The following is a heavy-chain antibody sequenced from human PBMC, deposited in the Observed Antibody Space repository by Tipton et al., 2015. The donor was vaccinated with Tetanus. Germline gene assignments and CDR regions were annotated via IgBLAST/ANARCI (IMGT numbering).Heavy chain of an antibody. V-gene: IGHV3-30*03. CDR1: GFTFSSYT. CDR3: ARGADNYGYYLDY. D-gene: IGHD5-18*01. Sequence: RSLRLSCAASGFTFSSYTMHWVRQTPDRGLEWLAMLSDNGKYQSSAESVKGRFSISRDNSKNMLYLQLNSLRAEDTAVYYCARGADNYGYYLDYWGQGTLVTVSA. J-gene: IGHJ4*02. CDR2: LSDNGKYQ.